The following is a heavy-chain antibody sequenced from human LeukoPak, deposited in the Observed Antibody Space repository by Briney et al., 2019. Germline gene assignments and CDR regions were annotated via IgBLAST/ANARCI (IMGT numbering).Heavy chain of an antibody. CDR3: ARENCSGGTCRKADY. J-gene: IGHJ4*02. D-gene: IGHD2-15*01. V-gene: IGHV1-18*01. CDR1: GYTFTRYG. Sequence: ASVNVSCKASGYTFTRYGISWVRQAPGQGLEWMGWISAYNGNTKYAQNLQGRVTMTTDTSTSTAYMELGSLRSDDTAVYYCARENCSGGTCRKADYWGQGTLVTVSS. CDR2: ISAYNGNT.